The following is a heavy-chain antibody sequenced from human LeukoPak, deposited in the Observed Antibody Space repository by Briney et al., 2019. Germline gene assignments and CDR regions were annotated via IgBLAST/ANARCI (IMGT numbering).Heavy chain of an antibody. CDR1: GFTLSSYA. J-gene: IGHJ4*02. V-gene: IGHV3-23*01. Sequence: GGSLRLSCAASGFTLSSYAMSWVRQAPGKELEWVSAISGSGRSTYYADSVKGRFTISRDDSKSTLYLQMNSLRAEDTAVYYCAKAINRIAVAVTTLFDYWGQGTLVTVSS. CDR3: AKAINRIAVAVTTLFDY. D-gene: IGHD6-19*01. CDR2: ISGSGRST.